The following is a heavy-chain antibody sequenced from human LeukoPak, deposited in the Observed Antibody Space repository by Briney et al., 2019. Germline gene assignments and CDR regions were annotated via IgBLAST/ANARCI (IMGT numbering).Heavy chain of an antibody. D-gene: IGHD3-22*01. J-gene: IGHJ1*01. CDR1: SY. CDR2: IYYSGRT. CDR3: ARRRYYDGSGYLE. Sequence: SYWDWIRQPPGKGLEWIGTIYYSGRTYYSPSLNSRVNMSVDTSSNQFSLNLRSVTAADTAVYYCARRRYYDGSGYLEWGQGTLLSVSS. V-gene: IGHV4-39*01.